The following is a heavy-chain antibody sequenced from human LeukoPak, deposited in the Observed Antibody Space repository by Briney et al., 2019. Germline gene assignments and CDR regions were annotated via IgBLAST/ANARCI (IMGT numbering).Heavy chain of an antibody. V-gene: IGHV3-23*01. D-gene: IGHD2-2*01. CDR1: GFTFSSYG. Sequence: PGGSLRLSCAASGFTFSSYGMSWVRQAPGKGLEWVSGISGGGGGSTYYADSVKGRFTISRDNSKNTLYLQMNSLRAEDTAVYYCAKDSRAPATAINWGQGTLVTVSS. CDR2: ISGGGGGST. J-gene: IGHJ4*02. CDR3: AKDSRAPATAIN.